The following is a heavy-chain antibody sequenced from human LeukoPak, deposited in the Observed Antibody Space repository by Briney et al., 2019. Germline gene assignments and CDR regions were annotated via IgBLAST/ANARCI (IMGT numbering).Heavy chain of an antibody. Sequence: PGGSLRLSCAASGFTFTNYTMHWVRQAPGKGLEYVSAISRNGIRTYYANSVKGRFTISRDNSKNTLYLQMGSLRAEDMAVYYCAKGVTTFLRTNWFDPWGQGTLVTVSS. CDR2: ISRNGIRT. CDR3: AKGVTTFLRTNWFDP. D-gene: IGHD2/OR15-2a*01. J-gene: IGHJ5*02. V-gene: IGHV3-64*01. CDR1: GFTFTNYT.